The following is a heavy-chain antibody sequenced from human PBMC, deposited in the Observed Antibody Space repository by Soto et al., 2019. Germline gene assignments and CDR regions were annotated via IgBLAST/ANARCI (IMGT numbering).Heavy chain of an antibody. CDR2: ISGSGGST. CDR1: GFTFSSYA. CDR3: AKVVCSGGSCRYYYGMDV. V-gene: IGHV3-23*01. D-gene: IGHD2-15*01. Sequence: LRLSCAASGFTFSSYAMSWVRQAPGKGLEWVSAISGSGGSTYYADSVKGRFTISRDNSKNTLYLQMNSLRAEDTAVYYCAKVVCSGGSCRYYYGMDVWGQGTTVTVSS. J-gene: IGHJ6*02.